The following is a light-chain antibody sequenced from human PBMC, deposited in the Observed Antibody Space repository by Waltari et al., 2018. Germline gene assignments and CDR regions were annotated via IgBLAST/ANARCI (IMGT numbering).Light chain of an antibody. CDR3: QQYNNWPQT. CDR1: DRVSNI. V-gene: IGKV3-15*01. Sequence: EIVMTQSPATLSVSPGERVTLSCKASDRVSNILAWYQQKLGQPPRLLVSLASTRSTGIPDRFSASGSGTEFTLTIDSLQSEDFAVYICQQYNNWPQTFGRGTKVEIK. CDR2: LAS. J-gene: IGKJ1*01.